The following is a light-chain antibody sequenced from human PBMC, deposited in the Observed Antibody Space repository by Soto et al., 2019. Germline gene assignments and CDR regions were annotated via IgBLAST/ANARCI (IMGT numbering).Light chain of an antibody. J-gene: IGKJ1*01. CDR1: QSISSW. Sequence: DIQMTQFPSTLSASVGDRVTITCRASQSISSWLAWYQQKPGKAPKLLIFNAATLESGVPSRFFGSGSGTEFTLTISSLQPDDCGTYYCQQYSDFSTFGQGTKVDIK. CDR2: NAA. V-gene: IGKV1-5*01. CDR3: QQYSDFST.